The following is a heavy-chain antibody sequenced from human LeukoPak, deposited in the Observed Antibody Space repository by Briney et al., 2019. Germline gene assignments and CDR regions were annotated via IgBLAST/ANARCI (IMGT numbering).Heavy chain of an antibody. CDR1: GGSISNYY. CDR3: ARDPRGGTSRDNWFDP. D-gene: IGHD1-1*01. J-gene: IGHJ5*02. Sequence: SETLSLTCTVSGGSISNYYWSWIRQPPGKGLEWIGYSYYTGSTNYNPSLKSRVTISVDTSKNQFSLKVSSVTAADTAVYYCARDPRGGTSRDNWFDPWGQGTLVTVSS. CDR2: SYYTGST. V-gene: IGHV4-59*01.